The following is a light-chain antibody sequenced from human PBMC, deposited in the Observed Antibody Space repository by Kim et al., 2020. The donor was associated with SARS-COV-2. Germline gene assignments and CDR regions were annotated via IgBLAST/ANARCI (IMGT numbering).Light chain of an antibody. J-gene: IGKJ2*01. Sequence: SASVGDRVTITCRASQSISTWVAWYQQKPGKVPNLLIFKASSLESGVPSRFSGSGSGTEFSLTISSLHPDDFVTYYCQQYKSYPYTFGQGTKLEI. CDR3: QQYKSYPYT. CDR2: KAS. CDR1: QSISTW. V-gene: IGKV1-5*03.